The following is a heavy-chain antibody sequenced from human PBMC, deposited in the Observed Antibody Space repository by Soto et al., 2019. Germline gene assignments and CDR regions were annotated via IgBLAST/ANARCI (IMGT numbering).Heavy chain of an antibody. CDR3: ARDGDFWSGYYIQAYAQYSFDY. Sequence: GASVKVSCKASGYTFTSYYMHWVRQAPGQGLEWMGIINPSGGSTSYAQKFQGRVTMTRDTSTSTVYMELSSLRSEDTAVYYCARDGDFWSGYYIQAYAQYSFDYWGQGTLFRVSS. V-gene: IGHV1-46*01. D-gene: IGHD3-3*01. CDR1: GYTFTSYY. CDR2: INPSGGST. J-gene: IGHJ4*02.